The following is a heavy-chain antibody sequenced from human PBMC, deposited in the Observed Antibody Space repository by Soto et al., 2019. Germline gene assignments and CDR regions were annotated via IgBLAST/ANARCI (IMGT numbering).Heavy chain of an antibody. J-gene: IGHJ4*02. Sequence: GGSLSLSCAAVGFTFSGAWVHSVIHAPGNRRERIDRIKSKTDGGTTDYAAPVKGRFTISRDDSKNTLYLQMNSLKTEDTAVYYCTTAVYYDSSGSFDYWGQGTLVTVSS. D-gene: IGHD3-22*01. V-gene: IGHV3-15*07. CDR3: TTAVYYDSSGSFDY. CDR2: IKSKTDGGTT. CDR1: GFTFSGAW.